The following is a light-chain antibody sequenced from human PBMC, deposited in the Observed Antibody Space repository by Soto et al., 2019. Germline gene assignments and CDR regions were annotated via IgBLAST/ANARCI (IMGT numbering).Light chain of an antibody. CDR2: DVS. CDR1: SSDVGGYNY. Sequence: ALTQPASVSWSPGQSITISCTGTSSDVGGYNYVSWYQQHPGKAPKLLIFDVSNRPSGVSNRFSGSKSGNTASLTISGLQAEDEADYYCSSYTSSSTRVFGTGTKVTVL. J-gene: IGLJ1*01. V-gene: IGLV2-14*03. CDR3: SSYTSSSTRV.